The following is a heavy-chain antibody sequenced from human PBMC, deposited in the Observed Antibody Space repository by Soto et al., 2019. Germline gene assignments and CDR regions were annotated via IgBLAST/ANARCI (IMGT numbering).Heavy chain of an antibody. V-gene: IGHV1-18*01. Sequence: ASVKVSCKASGYTFTSYGISWVRQAPGQGLEWMGWISAYNGNTNYAQKLQGRVTMTTDTSTSTAYMELRSLRSDDTAVYYCARLEADDFWSGYYPNSYYYYYMDVWGKGTTVTVSS. CDR2: ISAYNGNT. CDR3: ARLEADDFWSGYYPNSYYYYYMDV. J-gene: IGHJ6*03. CDR1: GYTFTSYG. D-gene: IGHD3-3*01.